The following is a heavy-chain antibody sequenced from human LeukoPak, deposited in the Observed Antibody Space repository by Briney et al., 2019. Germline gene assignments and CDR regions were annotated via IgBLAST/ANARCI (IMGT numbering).Heavy chain of an antibody. CDR3: ARTPAEWIQLWAYYTNYYYMDV. CDR1: GGTFSTYSA. V-gene: IGHV1-69*13. J-gene: IGHJ6*03. CDR2: IIPVFGTA. Sequence: PRASVKVSCKASGGTFSTYSAISWVRQAPGQGLECMGGIIPVFGTANYAQKFHGRITITADESTSTVYMELSSLTSEDTAMYYCARTPAEWIQLWAYYTNYYYMDVWGKGTTVTVSS. D-gene: IGHD5-18*01.